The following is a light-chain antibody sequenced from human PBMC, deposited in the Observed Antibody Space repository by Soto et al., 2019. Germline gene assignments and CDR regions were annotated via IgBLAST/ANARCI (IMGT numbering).Light chain of an antibody. V-gene: IGLV2-14*01. CDR2: DVS. CDR1: SSDVGGYNY. CDR3: SSYTSSSAGV. Sequence: QSVLTQPASVSGSPGQSVTISCTGTSSDVGGYNYVSWYQQHPGKAPKLRIYDVSNRPSAVSNRFSGSKSGNTASLTISGLQVQDEADYYCSSYTSSSAGVFGTGTTVTVL. J-gene: IGLJ1*01.